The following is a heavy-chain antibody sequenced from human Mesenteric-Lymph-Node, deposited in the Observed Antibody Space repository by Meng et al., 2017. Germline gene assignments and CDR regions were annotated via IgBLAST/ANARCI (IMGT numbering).Heavy chain of an antibody. CDR3: ARGPRYSYGSNPFDI. Sequence: ASVKVSCKASGYGFRDYAISWVRQATGQGLEWMGWMNPSSGNTGYAQKFQGRVTMTRNTSISTAYMELSSLRSEDTAVYYCARGPRYSYGSNPFDIWGQGTMVTVSS. D-gene: IGHD5-18*01. V-gene: IGHV1-8*01. CDR2: MNPSSGNT. CDR1: GYGFRDYA. J-gene: IGHJ3*02.